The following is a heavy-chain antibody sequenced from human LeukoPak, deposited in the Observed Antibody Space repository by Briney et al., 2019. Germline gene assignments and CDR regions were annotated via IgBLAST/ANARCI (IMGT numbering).Heavy chain of an antibody. Sequence: TGGSLRLSCAASGFTFSSYVMSWVRQAPGKGLEWVSAISGSGGSTYYADSVKGRFTISRDNSKNTLYLQMNSLRAEDTAVYYCAKDGSFASRRSSYWGQGTLVTVSS. V-gene: IGHV3-23*01. CDR2: ISGSGGST. CDR3: AKDGSFASRRSSY. D-gene: IGHD3-10*01. CDR1: GFTFSSYV. J-gene: IGHJ4*02.